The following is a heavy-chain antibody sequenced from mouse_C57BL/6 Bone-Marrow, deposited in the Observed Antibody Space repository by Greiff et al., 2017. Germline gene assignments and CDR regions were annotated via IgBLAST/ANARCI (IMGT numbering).Heavy chain of an antibody. CDR3: AREYGCDF. V-gene: IGHV1-63*01. J-gene: IGHJ2*01. CDR2: IDPGGGDT. CDR1: GYTFTDDC. D-gene: IGHD2-10*02. Sequence: QVQLQQSGAELVRPGASVKLSCTASGYTFTDDCIGWAKQRPGHGLEWIGDIDPGGGDTDYNEKFKGKATLTADTSSSTAYLQISSLTSEDSAVYYGAREYGCDFWGQGTTLTV.